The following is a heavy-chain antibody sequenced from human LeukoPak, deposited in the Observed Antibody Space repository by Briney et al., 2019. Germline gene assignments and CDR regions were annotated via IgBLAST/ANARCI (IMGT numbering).Heavy chain of an antibody. CDR2: ISGSGGSI. CDR1: GFTFSIYA. V-gene: IGHV3-23*01. J-gene: IGHJ4*02. Sequence: PGGSLRLSCGASGFTFSIYAMSWVRQAPGKGLEWVSVISGSGGSIGRADSVKGRFTVSRDNSKNTLYLQMNSLRADDTAVYYCARSDWGLDYWGQGTLVTVSS. D-gene: IGHD7-27*01. CDR3: ARSDWGLDY.